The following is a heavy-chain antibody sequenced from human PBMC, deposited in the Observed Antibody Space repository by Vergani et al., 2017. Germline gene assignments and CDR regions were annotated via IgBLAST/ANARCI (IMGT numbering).Heavy chain of an antibody. CDR2: INNNGGST. J-gene: IGHJ3*01. CDR3: AKVCGSTSCPYGGGAFDV. Sequence: QLLESGGGLIQPGGSLRLSCAASGFTFNSYAMTWVRQAPGKGLEWVSGINNNGGSTYYADSVKGRFTISRDNSKNTLYLQMTDLRAGVTATYYCAKVCGSTSCPYGGGAFDVWGHGTMVTVSS. CDR1: GFTFNSYA. D-gene: IGHD2-2*01. V-gene: IGHV3-23*01.